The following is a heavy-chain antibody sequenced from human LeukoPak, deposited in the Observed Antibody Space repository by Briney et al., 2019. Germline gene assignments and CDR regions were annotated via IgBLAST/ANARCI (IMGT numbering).Heavy chain of an antibody. CDR3: ARERVGITIFGVVIAHFDY. CDR1: GGSFSGYH. D-gene: IGHD3-3*01. Sequence: SETLSLTCAVYGGSFSGYHWSWIRQPPGKGLEWIGEINHSGSTNYNPSLKSRVTISVDTSKNQFSLKLSSVTAADTAVYYCARERVGITIFGVVIAHFDYWGQGTLVTVSS. J-gene: IGHJ4*02. V-gene: IGHV4-34*01. CDR2: INHSGST.